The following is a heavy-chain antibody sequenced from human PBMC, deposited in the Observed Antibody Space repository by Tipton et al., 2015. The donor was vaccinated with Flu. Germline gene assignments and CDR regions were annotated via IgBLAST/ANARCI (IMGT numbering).Heavy chain of an antibody. V-gene: IGHV3-64D*08. CDR2: VNNFGDNT. CDR1: GFTFNNFA. CDR3: VKGLYRAFDY. J-gene: IGHJ4*02. D-gene: IGHD1-14*01. Sequence: SLRLSCSASGFTFNNFAMHWVRQAPGKGLDYVSVVNNFGDNTHYADSVKGRFIISRDNFKNTVYLEMRSLRLEDTAVYYCVKGLYRAFDYWGQGTLVTVSS.